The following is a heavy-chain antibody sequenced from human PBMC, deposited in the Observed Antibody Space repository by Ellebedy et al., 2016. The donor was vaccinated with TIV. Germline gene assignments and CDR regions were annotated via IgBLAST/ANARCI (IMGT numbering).Heavy chain of an antibody. V-gene: IGHV3-30-3*01. J-gene: IGHJ4*02. CDR3: AKSDAPDY. CDR2: ISYDGSNK. D-gene: IGHD2-8*01. CDR1: GFTFSSYA. Sequence: GESLKISXAASGFTFSSYAMHWVRQAPGKGLEWVAVISYDGSNKYYADSVKGRFTISRDNSKNTLYLQMNSLRAEDTAVYYCAKSDAPDYWGQGTLVTVSS.